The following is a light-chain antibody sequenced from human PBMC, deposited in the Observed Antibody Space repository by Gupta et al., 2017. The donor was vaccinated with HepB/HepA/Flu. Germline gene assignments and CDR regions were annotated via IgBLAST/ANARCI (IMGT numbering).Light chain of an antibody. J-gene: IGKJ2*02. CDR1: QSISMW. Sequence: DIQMTQSPSTLSASVGDSVTITCRASQSISMWLAWYQQKAGEAPKLLIYKASSLDSGVPSRFSGSGSGTEFTLTISSLQPDDSATYYCQQENGFSSIFGEGTKLEIK. V-gene: IGKV1-5*03. CDR2: KAS. CDR3: QQENGFSSI.